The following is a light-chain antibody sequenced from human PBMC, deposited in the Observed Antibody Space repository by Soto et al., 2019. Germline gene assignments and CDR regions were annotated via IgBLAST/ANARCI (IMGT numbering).Light chain of an antibody. CDR3: CSYAVSYSLV. Sequence: QCALTQPPSVSGAPGQAVTIPCSGTSSDVGGYNRVSWYQQPPATAPKIMIYDVTKRLSGVPDRISGSKSVNTASLTISGLQAEDEADYYCCSYAVSYSLVFGGGTKLTVL. V-gene: IGLV2-11*01. J-gene: IGLJ2*01. CDR1: SSDVGGYNR. CDR2: DVT.